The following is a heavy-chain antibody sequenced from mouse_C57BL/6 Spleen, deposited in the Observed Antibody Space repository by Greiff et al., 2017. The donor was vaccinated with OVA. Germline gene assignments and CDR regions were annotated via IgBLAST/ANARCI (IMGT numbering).Heavy chain of an antibody. CDR3: ARDLDYGSSDAMDY. CDR1: GYSITSGYY. J-gene: IGHJ4*01. V-gene: IGHV3-6*01. CDR2: ISYDGSN. D-gene: IGHD1-1*01. Sequence: EVQLQESGPGLVKPSQSLSLTCSVTGYSITSGYYWNWIRQFPGNKLEWMGYISYDGSNNYNPSLKNRISITRDTSKNQFFLKLNSVTTEDTATYYCARDLDYGSSDAMDYWGQGTSVTVSS.